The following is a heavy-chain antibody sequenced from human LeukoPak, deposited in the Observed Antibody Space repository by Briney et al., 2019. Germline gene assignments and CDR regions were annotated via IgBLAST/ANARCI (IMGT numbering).Heavy chain of an antibody. CDR1: GFTFSSFA. CDR3: TKGYSGWYFDY. J-gene: IGHJ4*02. Sequence: GGSLRLSCAASGFTFSSFAMHWVRQAPGKGLEWVAVISYDGNNNYYADSVRGRFTISRDNSKNTLYLQMNSLRAEDTAVYYCTKGYSGWYFDYWGQGTLVTVSS. D-gene: IGHD6-19*01. V-gene: IGHV3-30-3*01. CDR2: ISYDGNNN.